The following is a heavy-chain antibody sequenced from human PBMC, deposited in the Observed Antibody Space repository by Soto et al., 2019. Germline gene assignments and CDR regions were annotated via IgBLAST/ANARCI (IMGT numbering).Heavy chain of an antibody. V-gene: IGHV6-1*01. D-gene: IGHD3-10*01. CDR3: VSVMVRGVAPFYYYYGMDV. J-gene: IGHJ6*02. Sequence: SQTLSLTCAISGDSLSSNSAAWNWIRQSPSRGLEWLGRTYYRSKWFNDYALSVNSRMTISPDTSKNQFSLQLNSVTPEDTAVYYCVSVMVRGVAPFYYYYGMDVWGQGTTVTVSS. CDR1: GDSLSSNSAA. CDR2: TYYRSKWFN.